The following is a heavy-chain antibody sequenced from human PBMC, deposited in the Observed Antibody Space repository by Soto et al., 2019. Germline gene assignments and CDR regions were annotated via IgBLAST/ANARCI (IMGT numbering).Heavy chain of an antibody. J-gene: IGHJ4*02. CDR3: AYSGY. CDR1: GGSFSDYR. Sequence: HVQVQQWGAGLLKPSETLSLGCTVYGGSFSDYRWTWIRQPPGKGLEWIGELNHRGNINYNPSLRSRVTFSLDTSKNQFSLQMNSVTAADTAFYFCAYSGYWSQGTLVTVTS. V-gene: IGHV4-34*02. CDR2: LNHRGNI.